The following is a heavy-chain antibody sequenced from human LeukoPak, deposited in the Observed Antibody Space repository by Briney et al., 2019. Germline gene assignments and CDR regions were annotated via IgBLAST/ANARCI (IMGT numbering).Heavy chain of an antibody. Sequence: ASVKVSCKASGYTFTENYIHWVRQAPGHGLEWMGLINPYTGDANYTEKFQGRVTMTRDTSVGTAYMHLSRLRSDDTAVYYCARGKSGFSPWGQGTPVTVSS. CDR3: ARGKSGFSP. CDR2: INPYTGDA. D-gene: IGHD3-22*01. J-gene: IGHJ4*02. V-gene: IGHV1-2*02. CDR1: GYTFTENY.